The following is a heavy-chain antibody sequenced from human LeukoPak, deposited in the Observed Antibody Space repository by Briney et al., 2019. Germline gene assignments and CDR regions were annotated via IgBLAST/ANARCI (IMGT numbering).Heavy chain of an antibody. Sequence: SETLSLTCAVYGGSFSGYYWSWIRQPPGKGLEWIGEINHSGSTNYNPSLKSRVTISVDTSKNQFSLKLSSVTAADTAVYYCARIELAYGSGSLGWPDWFDPWGQGTLVTVSS. J-gene: IGHJ5*02. CDR3: ARIELAYGSGSLGWPDWFDP. D-gene: IGHD3-10*01. CDR1: GGSFSGYY. V-gene: IGHV4-34*01. CDR2: INHSGST.